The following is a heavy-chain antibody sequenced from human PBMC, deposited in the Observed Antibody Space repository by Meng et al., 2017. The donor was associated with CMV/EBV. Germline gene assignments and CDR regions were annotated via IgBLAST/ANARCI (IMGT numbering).Heavy chain of an antibody. V-gene: IGHV1-8*01. Sequence: ASVKVSCKASGYTFTSYDINWVRQATGQGLEWMGWMNPNSGNTGYAQKFQGRVTITADKSTSTAYMELSSLRSEDTAVYYCARDRRGVQLERRGWFDPWGQGTLVTVSS. CDR3: ARDRRGVQLERRGWFDP. CDR1: GYTFTSYD. J-gene: IGHJ5*02. D-gene: IGHD1-1*01. CDR2: MNPNSGNT.